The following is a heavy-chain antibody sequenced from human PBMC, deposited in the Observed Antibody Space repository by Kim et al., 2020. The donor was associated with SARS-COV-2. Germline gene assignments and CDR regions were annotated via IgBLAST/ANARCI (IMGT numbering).Heavy chain of an antibody. D-gene: IGHD3-3*01. V-gene: IGHV3-21*01. J-gene: IGHJ4*02. Sequence: GGSLRLSCAASGFTFSSYSMNWVRQAPGKGLEWVSSISSSSSYIYYADSVKGRFTISRDNAKNSLYLQMNSLRAEDTAVYYCARDFKSLEAAHAGSDYWGQGTLVTVSS. CDR2: ISSSSSYI. CDR3: ARDFKSLEAAHAGSDY. CDR1: GFTFSSYS.